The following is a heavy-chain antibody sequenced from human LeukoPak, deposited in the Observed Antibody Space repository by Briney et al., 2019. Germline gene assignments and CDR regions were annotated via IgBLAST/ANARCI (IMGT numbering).Heavy chain of an antibody. CDR1: GGTFSSYA. D-gene: IGHD6-6*01. J-gene: IGHJ6*03. CDR3: ARGHIEYSLPSYYYYYMDV. Sequence: ASVKVSCKASGGTFSSYAITWVRQAPGQGLEWIGGVIPIFGTDYAQKFRGRVTIIADESTSTVDMELSSLRPEDTAVYYCARGHIEYSLPSYYYYYMDVWGKGTTVTVSS. CDR2: VIPIFGT. V-gene: IGHV1-69*13.